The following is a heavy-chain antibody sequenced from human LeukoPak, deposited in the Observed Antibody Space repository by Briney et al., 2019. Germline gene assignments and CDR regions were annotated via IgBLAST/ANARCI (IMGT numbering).Heavy chain of an antibody. V-gene: IGHV3-11*04. CDR3: ARVRLDILTGYYGDY. CDR2: ISSSGSTI. D-gene: IGHD3-9*01. CDR1: GFTFSDYY. Sequence: GGSLRLSCAASGFTFSDYYMSWIRQAPGKGLEWVSYISSSGSTIYYADSVKGRFTISRDNAKNSLYLQMNSLRAEDTAVYYCARVRLDILTGYYGDYWGQGTLVTVSS. J-gene: IGHJ4*02.